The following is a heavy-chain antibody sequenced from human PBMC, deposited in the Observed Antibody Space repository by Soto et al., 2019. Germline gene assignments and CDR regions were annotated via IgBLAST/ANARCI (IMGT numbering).Heavy chain of an antibody. CDR3: AREGSSWFLQKNWFDP. CDR2: INHSGST. CDR1: GGSFSGYY. D-gene: IGHD6-13*01. J-gene: IGHJ5*02. Sequence: QVQLQQWGAGLLKPSETLSLTCTVYGGSFSGYYWSWIRQPPGKGLEWIGEINHSGSTNYNPSLKSRVTLSVDTSKHQFSLKLSSVTAADTAVYYCAREGSSWFLQKNWFDPWGQGTLVTVSS. V-gene: IGHV4-34*01.